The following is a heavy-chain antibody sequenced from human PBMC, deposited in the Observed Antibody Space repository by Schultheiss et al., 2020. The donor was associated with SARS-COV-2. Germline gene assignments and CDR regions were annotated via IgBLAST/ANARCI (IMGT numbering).Heavy chain of an antibody. J-gene: IGHJ6*02. CDR2: IYSGGST. Sequence: GGSLRLSCAASGFTVSSNYMSWVRQAPGKGLEWVSVIYSGGSTYYADSVKGRFTISRDNYKNTLYLKMNSLRAEDTAVYYCARVARPGYYYYYGMDVWGQGTTVTVSS. V-gene: IGHV3-53*01. D-gene: IGHD3-10*01. CDR3: ARVARPGYYYYYGMDV. CDR1: GFTVSSNY.